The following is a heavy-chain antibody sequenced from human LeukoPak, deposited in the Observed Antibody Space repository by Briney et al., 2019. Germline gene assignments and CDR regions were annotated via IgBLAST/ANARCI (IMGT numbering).Heavy chain of an antibody. J-gene: IGHJ6*03. CDR2: IYYSGST. Sequence: SETLSLTCTVSGGSISSSSYYWGWVRQPPGKGLEWIGSIYYSGSTYYNPSLKSRVTISVDTSKNQFSLKLSAVTAADTAAYYCGVAARPQSYYYYYYMDVWGKGTTVTVSS. V-gene: IGHV4-39*01. D-gene: IGHD6-6*01. CDR3: GVAARPQSYYYYYYMDV. CDR1: GGSISSSSYY.